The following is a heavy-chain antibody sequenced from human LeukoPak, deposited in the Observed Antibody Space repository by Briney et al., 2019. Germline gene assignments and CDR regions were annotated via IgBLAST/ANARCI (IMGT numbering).Heavy chain of an antibody. CDR3: ARRHITMVRGVIITFWFDP. CDR2: ISAYNGNT. Sequence: ASVKVSCKASGYTFTSYGISWVRQAPGQGLEWMGWISAYNGNTNYAQKLQGRVTMTTDTSTSTAYMELRSLRSDDTAVYYCARRHITMVRGVIITFWFDPWGQGTLVTVSS. D-gene: IGHD3-10*01. CDR1: GYTFTSYG. V-gene: IGHV1-18*01. J-gene: IGHJ5*02.